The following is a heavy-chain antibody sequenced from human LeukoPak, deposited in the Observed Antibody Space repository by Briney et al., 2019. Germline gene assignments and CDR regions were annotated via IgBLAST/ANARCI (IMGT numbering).Heavy chain of an antibody. D-gene: IGHD6-13*01. CDR1: GFTLRNYD. CDR2: MGTGDDT. V-gene: IGHV3-13*01. CDR3: ARRSAAAGIDAFDI. J-gene: IGHJ3*02. Sequence: GGSLRLSCAASGFTLRNYDMHWVRQPTGKGLEWVSAMGTGDDTYFSGSVKGRFTGGRENAKNTVYLQMNSLRAGDTAMYYCARRSAAAGIDAFDIWGQGTVVIVSS.